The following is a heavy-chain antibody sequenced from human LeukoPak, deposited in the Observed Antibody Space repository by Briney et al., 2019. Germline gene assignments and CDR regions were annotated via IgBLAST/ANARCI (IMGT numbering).Heavy chain of an antibody. V-gene: IGHV1-69*04. CDR2: IIPILGIA. D-gene: IGHD2-2*01. Sequence: SVKLSCKASGGTFSSYAVSWVRRAPGHRLEWMGRIIPILGIANSAQKFQGRVTITADKSTSTACVELRSLSSEDTAVYSCARGAYCSSTSCPYRITGGNWFDPWGQGTLVTVSS. CDR3: ARGAYCSSTSCPYRITGGNWFDP. J-gene: IGHJ5*02. CDR1: GGTFSSYA.